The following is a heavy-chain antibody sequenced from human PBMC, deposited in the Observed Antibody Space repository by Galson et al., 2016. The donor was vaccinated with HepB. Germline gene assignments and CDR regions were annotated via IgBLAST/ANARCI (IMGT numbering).Heavy chain of an antibody. V-gene: IGHV3-30*18. CDR3: AKDRSSGYYHLSFEV. CDR1: GFTFSSYG. CDR2: MSNEGSLE. J-gene: IGHJ4*02. Sequence: SLRLSCAASGFTFSSYGMHWLRQAPGKGLEWVAMMSNEGSLEFYADSVKGRFTISRDNSKNTLYLQMNSLTIEDTAVFYCAKDRSSGYYHLSFEVWGRGTLVTVSS. D-gene: IGHD3-22*01.